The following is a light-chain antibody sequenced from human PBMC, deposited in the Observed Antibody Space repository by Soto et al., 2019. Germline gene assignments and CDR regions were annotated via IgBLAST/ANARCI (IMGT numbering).Light chain of an antibody. CDR2: DAS. CDR3: QQYNSSPWT. CDR1: QSISSW. J-gene: IGKJ1*01. V-gene: IGKV1-5*01. Sequence: DIQRTQSPSTLSASVGDRVTITCRASQSISSWLAWYQQKPGKAPKLLIYDASSLESGVPSRFSGSGSGTEFTLTISSLQPDDFATYYCQQYNSSPWTFGQGTKVEIK.